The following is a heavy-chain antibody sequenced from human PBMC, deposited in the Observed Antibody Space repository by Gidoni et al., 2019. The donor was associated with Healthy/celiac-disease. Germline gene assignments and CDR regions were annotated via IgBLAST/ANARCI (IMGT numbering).Heavy chain of an antibody. CDR2: FDPEDGET. CDR3: ATAGGLVGATGGYRSPYYGMDV. CDR1: GYTLTELS. D-gene: IGHD1-26*01. J-gene: IGHJ6*02. V-gene: IGHV1-24*01. Sequence: QVQLVQSGAEVKKPGASVKVSCKVSGYTLTELSIHWVRQAPGKGLESMGGFDPEDGETIYEQKFQGRVTMTEDTSTDTAYMELSSLRAEDTAVYYWATAGGLVGATGGYRSPYYGMDVWGQGTTVTVSS.